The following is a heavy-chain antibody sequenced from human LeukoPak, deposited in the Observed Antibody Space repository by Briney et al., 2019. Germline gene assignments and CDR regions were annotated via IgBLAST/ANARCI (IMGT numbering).Heavy chain of an antibody. Sequence: ASVKVSCKASGYTFTSHDINWVRQATGQGLEWMGWMNPNSGNTGYAQKFQGRVTITRNTSISTAYMELSSLRSEDMAVYYCARGRGLLWFGEPNMDVWGKGTTVTVSS. J-gene: IGHJ6*03. CDR3: ARGRGLLWFGEPNMDV. CDR2: MNPNSGNT. D-gene: IGHD3-10*01. CDR1: GYTFTSHD. V-gene: IGHV1-8*03.